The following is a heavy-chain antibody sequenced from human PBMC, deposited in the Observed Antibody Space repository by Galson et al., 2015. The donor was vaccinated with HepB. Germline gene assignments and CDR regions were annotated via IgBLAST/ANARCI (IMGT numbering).Heavy chain of an antibody. CDR1: GFTFSSYG. CDR2: ISYDGSNK. CDR3: AKVRDNYSIHYYGMDV. D-gene: IGHD4-11*01. V-gene: IGHV3-30*18. Sequence: SLRLSCAASGFTFSSYGMHWVRQAPGKGLEWVAVISYDGSNKYYADSVKGRFTISRDSSKNLLYLQMNSLRVEDTAVYYCAKVRDNYSIHYYGMDVWGQGTTVIVSS. J-gene: IGHJ6*02.